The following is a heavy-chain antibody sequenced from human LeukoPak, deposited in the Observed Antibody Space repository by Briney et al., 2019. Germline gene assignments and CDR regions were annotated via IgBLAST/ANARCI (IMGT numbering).Heavy chain of an antibody. J-gene: IGHJ4*02. CDR3: ARGVRVPLKRNMHRVYYFDY. D-gene: IGHD3-10*01. V-gene: IGHV1-8*01. Sequence: ASVKVPCKASGYTFTSYDINWVRQATGQGLEWMGWMNPNSGNTGYAQKFQGRVTMTRNTSISTAYMELSSLRSEDTAVYYCARGVRVPLKRNMHRVYYFDYWGQGTLVTVSS. CDR1: GYTFTSYD. CDR2: MNPNSGNT.